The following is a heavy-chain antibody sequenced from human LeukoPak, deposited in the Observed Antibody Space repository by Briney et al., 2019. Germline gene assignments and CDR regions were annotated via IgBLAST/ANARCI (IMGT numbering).Heavy chain of an antibody. D-gene: IGHD2-15*01. Sequence: GGSLRLSCAASGFTFSSYSMNWVRQAPGKGLEWVSSISSSSSYIYYADSVKGRFTISRDNAKNSLHLQMNSLRAEDTAVYYCARDQVFYCSGGSCYGMDVWGQGTTVTVSS. CDR3: ARDQVFYCSGGSCYGMDV. J-gene: IGHJ6*02. CDR1: GFTFSSYS. V-gene: IGHV3-21*01. CDR2: ISSSSSYI.